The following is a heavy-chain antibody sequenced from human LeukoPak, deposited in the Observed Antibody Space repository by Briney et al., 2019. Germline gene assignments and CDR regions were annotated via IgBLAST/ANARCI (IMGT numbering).Heavy chain of an antibody. J-gene: IGHJ4*02. CDR3: AREIVVVPAARGVGNY. CDR1: GYTFTGYY. CDR2: INPNSGGT. Sequence: GASVKVSCKASGYTFTGYYMHWVRQAPGQGLEWMGWINPNSGGTNYAQKFQGRVTMTRDTSISTAYMELSRLRSDDTAVYYCAREIVVVPAARGVGNYWGQGTLVTVSS. D-gene: IGHD2-2*01. V-gene: IGHV1-2*02.